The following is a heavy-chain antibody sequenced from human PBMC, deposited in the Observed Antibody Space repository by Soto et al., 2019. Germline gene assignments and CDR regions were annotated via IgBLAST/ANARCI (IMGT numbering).Heavy chain of an antibody. Sequence: QVQLVQSGAEVKKPGASVKVSCKASGYTFSNYGISWVRQAPGQGLEWMGWISAYNGNTNYAQKLQGRVTMTTDTSTNTAYRELRSLRSDDTAVYYCARDETGTTPFDDWGQGTLVTVSS. D-gene: IGHD1-7*01. CDR3: ARDETGTTPFDD. J-gene: IGHJ4*02. V-gene: IGHV1-18*01. CDR2: ISAYNGNT. CDR1: GYTFSNYG.